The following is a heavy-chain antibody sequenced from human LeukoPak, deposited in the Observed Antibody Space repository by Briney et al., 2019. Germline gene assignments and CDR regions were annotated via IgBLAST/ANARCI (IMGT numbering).Heavy chain of an antibody. J-gene: IGHJ4*02. D-gene: IGHD6-13*01. CDR2: IYTSGST. CDR1: GGSISTYY. V-gene: IGHV4-4*07. Sequence: SEALSLTCTVSGGSISTYYWSWIRQPVGKGLEWIGRIYTSGSTDYNLSLKSRVTMSVDTSKNQFSLKLSSVTAADTAVYYCARSQPPYSTRWYYFDYWGQGTLVTVSS. CDR3: ARSQPPYSTRWYYFDY.